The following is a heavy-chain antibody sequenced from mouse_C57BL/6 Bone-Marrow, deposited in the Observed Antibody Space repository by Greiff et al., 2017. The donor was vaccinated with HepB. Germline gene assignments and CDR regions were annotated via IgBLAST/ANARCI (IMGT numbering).Heavy chain of an antibody. D-gene: IGHD2-2*01. CDR3: ARWLDV. CDR2: IYPGSGST. Sequence: QVQLKQPGAELVKPGASVKMSCKASGYTFTSYWITWVKQRPGQGLEWIGDIYPGSGSTNYNEKFKSKATLTVDKPSSTAYMQLSSLTSEDSAVYYCARWLDVWGTGTTVTVSS. J-gene: IGHJ1*03. CDR1: GYTFTSYW. V-gene: IGHV1-55*01.